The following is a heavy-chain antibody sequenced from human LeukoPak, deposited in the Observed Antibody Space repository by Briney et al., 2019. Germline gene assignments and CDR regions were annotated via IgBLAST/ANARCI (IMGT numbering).Heavy chain of an antibody. Sequence: SETLSLTCAVYGGSFSGYYWSWIRQPPGKGLEWIGEINLSGSTNYNPSLKSRVTISVDTSKNQFSLKLSSVTAADTAVYYCARGLLWFGELWETTRDWFDPWGQGTLVTVSS. CDR3: ARGLLWFGELWETTRDWFDP. J-gene: IGHJ5*02. CDR1: GGSFSGYY. CDR2: INLSGST. D-gene: IGHD3-10*01. V-gene: IGHV4-34*01.